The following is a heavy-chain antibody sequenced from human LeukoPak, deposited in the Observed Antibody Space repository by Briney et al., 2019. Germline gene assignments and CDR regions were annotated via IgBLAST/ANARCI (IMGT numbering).Heavy chain of an antibody. CDR3: AKLVIAAAGTIDY. CDR2: ISGSGGST. D-gene: IGHD6-13*01. J-gene: IGHJ4*02. V-gene: IGHV3-23*01. Sequence: GGSLRLPCAASGFTFSSYAMSWVRQAPGKGLDWVSAISGSGGSTYYADSVKDRFTISRDNSKNTLYLQMDSLRAEGTAVYYCAKLVIAAAGTIDYWGQGTLVTVSS. CDR1: GFTFSSYA.